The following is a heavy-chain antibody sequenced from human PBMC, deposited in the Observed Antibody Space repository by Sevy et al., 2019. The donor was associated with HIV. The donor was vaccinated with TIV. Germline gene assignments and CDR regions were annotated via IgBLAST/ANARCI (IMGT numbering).Heavy chain of an antibody. CDR1: GFTFSSYG. D-gene: IGHD3-22*01. V-gene: IGHV3-33*01. CDR2: IWYDGSNK. J-gene: IGHJ4*02. CDR3: ARDRSHYYYDSSGYLFGY. Sequence: GGSLRLSCAASGFTFSSYGMHWVRQAPGKGLEWVAVIWYDGSNKYYADSVKGRFTILRDNSKNTLYLQMNSLRAEETAEYYCARDRSHYYYDSSGYLFGYWGQGTLVTVSS.